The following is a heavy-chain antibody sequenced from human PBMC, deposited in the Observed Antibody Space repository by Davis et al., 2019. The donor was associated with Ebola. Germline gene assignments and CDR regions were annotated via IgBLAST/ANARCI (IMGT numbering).Heavy chain of an antibody. CDR2: IYYSGST. J-gene: IGHJ4*02. V-gene: IGHV4-39*01. CDR1: GGSISTSSYY. Sequence: MPSETLSLTCTVSGGSISTSSYYWGWIRQPPGKGLEWIGSIYYSGSTYYNPSLKSRVTISVDTSKDQFSLKLSSVTAADTAVYYCARCRRIRDGYNLAFDYWGQGTLVTVSS. CDR3: ARCRRIRDGYNLAFDY. D-gene: IGHD5-24*01.